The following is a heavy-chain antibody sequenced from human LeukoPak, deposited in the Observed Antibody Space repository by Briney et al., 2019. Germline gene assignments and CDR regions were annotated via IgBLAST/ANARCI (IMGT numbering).Heavy chain of an antibody. D-gene: IGHD3-22*01. Sequence: SETLSLTCTVSGGSTSGRYWTWIRQPPGKGLEWIGYIHYDGRTNYNPSFKSRVIISLDTSNNQFSLNLKSVTAADTAAYYCARLVNYGYSDYWGQGTLVSVSS. V-gene: IGHV4-59*11. J-gene: IGHJ4*02. CDR3: ARLVNYGYSDY. CDR2: IHYDGRT. CDR1: GGSTSGRY.